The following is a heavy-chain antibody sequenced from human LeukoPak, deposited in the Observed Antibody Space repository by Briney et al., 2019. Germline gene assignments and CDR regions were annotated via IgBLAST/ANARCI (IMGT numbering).Heavy chain of an antibody. CDR2: INHSGST. D-gene: IGHD5-24*01. V-gene: IGHV4-34*01. Sequence: SETLSLTCAVYVEPFSNYFWSWIPQSPGKGLEWIGEINHSGSTNYNSSLTSRVTISVDTSKNQFSLNLSSVTAADTAIYYCARGLGQYDYWGQGTLVTVSS. CDR1: VEPFSNYF. J-gene: IGHJ4*02. CDR3: ARGLGQYDY.